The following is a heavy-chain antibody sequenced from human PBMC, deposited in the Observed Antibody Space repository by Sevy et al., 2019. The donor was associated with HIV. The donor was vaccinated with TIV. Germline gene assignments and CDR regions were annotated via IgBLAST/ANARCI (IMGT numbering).Heavy chain of an antibody. CDR2: ISGSGVST. CDR3: AKDVRHDSSGYFDY. V-gene: IGHV3-23*01. D-gene: IGHD3-22*01. Sequence: GGCLRLSCAASRFTLRSYAMSWVRQAPGKGLEWVSAISGSGVSTYYTDSVKGRFTISRDNSKNTLYLQMNSLRAEDTAVYYCAKDVRHDSSGYFDYWGHGILVTVSS. CDR1: RFTLRSYA. J-gene: IGHJ4*01.